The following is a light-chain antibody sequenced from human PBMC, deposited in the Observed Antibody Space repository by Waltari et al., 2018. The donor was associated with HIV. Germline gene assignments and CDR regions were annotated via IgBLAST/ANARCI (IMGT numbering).Light chain of an antibody. V-gene: IGLV3-1*01. CDR2: QDT. J-gene: IGLJ2*01. Sequence: SYALTQPPSVSVSPGQTATITCSGDTLGYNYVCWYQQKPGQPPVLVIYQDTERPSGIPEPLAGSSAGNTAALTIGGTQAMEEADYYCEAWDRGTAVVFGGGTKLTVL. CDR3: EAWDRGTAVV. CDR1: TLGYNY.